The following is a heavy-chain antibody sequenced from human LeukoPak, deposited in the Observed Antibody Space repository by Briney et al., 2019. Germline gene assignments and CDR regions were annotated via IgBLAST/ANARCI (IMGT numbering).Heavy chain of an antibody. Sequence: GGSMRLSCAASGFTFSSYAMSWVRQAPGKGLEWVSAISGSGGSTYYADSVKGRCTISRDNSKNTLYLQINSLRAEDTAVYYCAKEEDIVVVPAANDYWGQGTLVTVSS. V-gene: IGHV3-23*01. D-gene: IGHD2-2*01. CDR2: ISGSGGST. CDR1: GFTFSSYA. CDR3: AKEEDIVVVPAANDY. J-gene: IGHJ4*02.